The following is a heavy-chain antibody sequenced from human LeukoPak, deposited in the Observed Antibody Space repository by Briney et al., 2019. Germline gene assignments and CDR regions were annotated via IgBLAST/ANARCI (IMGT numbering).Heavy chain of an antibody. CDR1: GYTLTELS. Sequence: ASVKVSCKVSGYTLTELSMHWVRQAPGKGLEWMGGFDPEDGETIYAQKFQGRVTMTEDTSTDTAYMELSSLRSEDTAVYYCATGVGYCTSTSCLDVWGKGTTVTVSS. CDR2: FDPEDGET. CDR3: ATGVGYCTSTSCLDV. V-gene: IGHV1-24*01. J-gene: IGHJ6*04. D-gene: IGHD2-2*01.